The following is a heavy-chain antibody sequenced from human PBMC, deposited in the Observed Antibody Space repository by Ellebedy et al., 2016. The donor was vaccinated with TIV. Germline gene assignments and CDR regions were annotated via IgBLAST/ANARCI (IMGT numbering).Heavy chain of an antibody. D-gene: IGHD1-26*01. CDR2: ISYSGST. V-gene: IGHV4-39*07. CDR1: GGTISSSSYY. CDR3: VRGGGSYSDY. Sequence: GSLRLSCSVSGGTISSSSYYWGWIRQPPGKGLEWIGSISYSGSTYYNPSLKSRVTISVDTSKNQFSLKLTSVTAADTAVYYCVRGGGSYSDYWGQGTLATVSS. J-gene: IGHJ4*02.